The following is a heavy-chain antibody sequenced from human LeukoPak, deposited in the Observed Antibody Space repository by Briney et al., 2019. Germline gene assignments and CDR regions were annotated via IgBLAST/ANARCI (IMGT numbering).Heavy chain of an antibody. D-gene: IGHD1-20*01. CDR3: ARGGITGTKYYFDY. CDR1: GFTFSSYG. CDR2: IWYDGSNK. Sequence: PGRSLRLSCAASGFTFSSYGMHWVRQAPGKGLEWVAVIWYDGSNKYHADSVKGRFTISRDNSKNTLYLQMNSLRAEDTAVYYCARGGITGTKYYFDYWGQGTLVTVSS. J-gene: IGHJ4*02. V-gene: IGHV3-33*01.